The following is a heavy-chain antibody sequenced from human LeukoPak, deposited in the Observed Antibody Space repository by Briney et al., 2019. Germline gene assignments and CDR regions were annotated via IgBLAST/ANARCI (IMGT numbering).Heavy chain of an antibody. CDR1: GYTLTELS. CDR2: FDPEDGET. J-gene: IGHJ4*02. Sequence: ASVKVSCKVSGYTLTELSMHWVRQAPGKGLEWMGGFDPEDGETIYAQKFQGRVTMTEDTSTDTAYMELRSLRSDDTAVYYCAREWGLYYDFWSGQSYFDYWGQGTLVTVSS. CDR3: AREWGLYYDFWSGQSYFDY. V-gene: IGHV1-24*01. D-gene: IGHD3-3*01.